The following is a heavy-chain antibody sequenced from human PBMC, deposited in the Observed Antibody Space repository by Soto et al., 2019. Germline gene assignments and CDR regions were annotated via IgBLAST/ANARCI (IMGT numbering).Heavy chain of an antibody. CDR2: IYYSGST. J-gene: IGHJ4*02. CDR3: ARPGNYGSGSYLYYLDY. CDR1: GRSISSSSYY. D-gene: IGHD3-10*01. V-gene: IGHV4-39*01. Sequence: SETLSLTCTVSGRSISSSSYYWGWIRQPPGKGLEWIGSIYYSGSTYYNPSLKSRVTISVDTSKNQFSLKLSSVTAADTAVYYCARPGNYGSGSYLYYLDYWGQG.